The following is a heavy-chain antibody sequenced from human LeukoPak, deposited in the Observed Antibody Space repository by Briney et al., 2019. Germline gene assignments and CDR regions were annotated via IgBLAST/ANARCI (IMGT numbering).Heavy chain of an antibody. CDR2: IRYDGSNK. Sequence: QPGGSLRLSCAASGFTFSSYGMHWVRQAPGKGLEWVAFIRYDGSNKYYADSVKGRFTISRDNSKNTLYLQMNSLRAEDTAVYYCARDAEFSYGDYAVWYFDLWGRGTLVTVSS. CDR3: ARDAEFSYGDYAVWYFDL. V-gene: IGHV3-30*02. D-gene: IGHD4-17*01. J-gene: IGHJ2*01. CDR1: GFTFSSYG.